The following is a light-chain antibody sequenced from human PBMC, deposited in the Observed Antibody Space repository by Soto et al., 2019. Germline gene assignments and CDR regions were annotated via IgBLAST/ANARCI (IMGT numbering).Light chain of an antibody. Sequence: EIVLTQSPGTLSLSPGERATLPCRASQSVSSNFLAWYQPKPGQAPRLLIYGASSRATGIPDRFSGSGSGTDFTLTISRLEPEDFAVYYCQQYGSSPRTFGQGTKVEIK. J-gene: IGKJ1*01. CDR3: QQYGSSPRT. CDR2: GAS. CDR1: QSVSSNF. V-gene: IGKV3-20*01.